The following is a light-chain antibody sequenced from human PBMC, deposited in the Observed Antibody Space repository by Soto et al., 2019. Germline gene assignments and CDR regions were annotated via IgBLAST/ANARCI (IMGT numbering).Light chain of an antibody. Sequence: DIQLTQSPSFLSASVGDRVTITCRASQGISSYLAWYQQKPGKAPKLLIYAASTLQIGVPSRFSGSGSGTEFTLTISTLPPEDFATYYCQQLHSYPFTFGPGTKVDIK. CDR1: QGISSY. J-gene: IGKJ3*01. CDR2: AAS. V-gene: IGKV1-9*01. CDR3: QQLHSYPFT.